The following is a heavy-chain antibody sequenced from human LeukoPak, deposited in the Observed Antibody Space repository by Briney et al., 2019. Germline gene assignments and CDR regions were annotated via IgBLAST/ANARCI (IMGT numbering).Heavy chain of an antibody. CDR1: GFTFSSYA. V-gene: IGHV3-23*01. CDR2: ISGSGGST. CDR3: AREGRSSSWNYYYYGMDV. Sequence: GGSLRLSCAASGFTFSSYAMSWVRQAPGKGLEWVSAISGSGGSTYYADSVKGRFTISRDNSKNTLYLQMNSLRAEDTAVYYCAREGRSSSWNYYYYGMDVWGQGTTVTVSS. D-gene: IGHD2-2*01. J-gene: IGHJ6*02.